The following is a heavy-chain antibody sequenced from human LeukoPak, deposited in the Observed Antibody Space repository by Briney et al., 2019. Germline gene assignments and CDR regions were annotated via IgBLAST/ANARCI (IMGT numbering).Heavy chain of an antibody. CDR3: ARDRNSGSYLGFYDY. CDR2: IYYSGST. D-gene: IGHD1-26*01. Sequence: PSETLSLTCTVSGGSISSYYWSWIRQPPEKGLEWIGNIYYSGSTNYNPSLKSRVTISVDTSKNQFSLKLRSVTAADTAVYYCARDRNSGSYLGFYDYWGQGTLVTVSS. V-gene: IGHV4-59*01. CDR1: GGSISSYY. J-gene: IGHJ4*02.